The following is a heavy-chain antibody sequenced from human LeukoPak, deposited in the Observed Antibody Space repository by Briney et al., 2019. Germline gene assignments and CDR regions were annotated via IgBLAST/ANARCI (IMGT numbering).Heavy chain of an antibody. CDR2: ISSSGSTI. CDR3: TRHTSGHDWGDYYGMDV. CDR1: GFTFSDYY. Sequence: GGSLRLSCAASGFTFSDYYMSWIRQAPGKGLEWVSYISSSGSTIYYADSVKGRFTISRDNAKNSLYLQMNSLRAEDTAVYYCTRHTSGHDWGDYYGMDVWGQGTTVTVSS. J-gene: IGHJ6*02. D-gene: IGHD5-12*01. V-gene: IGHV3-11*01.